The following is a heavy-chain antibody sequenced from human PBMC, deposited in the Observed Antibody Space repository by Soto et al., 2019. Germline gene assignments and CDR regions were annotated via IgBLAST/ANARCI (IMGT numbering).Heavy chain of an antibody. J-gene: IGHJ4*02. CDR1: GYIFTGYY. D-gene: IGHD2-21*02. Sequence: QVQLVQSGAEVKKPGASVKVSCKASGYIFTGYYIHWVRQAPGQGLEWMGWIKPNNGGTHYAQKFQGWVTMTRDTSISTAYMELNSLKSDDTAVYYCVREGTVTASWDYWGQGTLVTVSS. CDR3: VREGTVTASWDY. CDR2: IKPNNGGT. V-gene: IGHV1-2*04.